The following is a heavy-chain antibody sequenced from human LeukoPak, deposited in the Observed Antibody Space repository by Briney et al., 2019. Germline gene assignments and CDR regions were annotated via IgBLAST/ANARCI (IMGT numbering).Heavy chain of an antibody. Sequence: ASVKVSCKASGYTFTSYAMNWVRQAPGQGLEWMGIINPSGGSTSYAQKFQGRVTMTRDRSTSTDYMELSSLRSEDTAVYYCARDNSVEDTAWWFDPWGQGTLVTVSS. J-gene: IGHJ5*02. V-gene: IGHV1-46*01. CDR3: ARDNSVEDTAWWFDP. CDR2: INPSGGST. CDR1: GYTFTSYA. D-gene: IGHD4-23*01.